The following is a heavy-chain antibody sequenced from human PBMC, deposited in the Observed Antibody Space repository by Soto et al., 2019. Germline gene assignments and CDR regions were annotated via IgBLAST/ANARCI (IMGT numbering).Heavy chain of an antibody. CDR1: GGSISSYY. Sequence: SETLSLTCTVSGGSISSYYWSWIRQPPGKGLEWIGYIYYSGSTNYNPSLKSRVTISVDTSKNQFSLKLSSVTAADTAVYYCARVQAAAGTVWFDPWGQGTLVTVS. CDR2: IYYSGST. J-gene: IGHJ5*02. D-gene: IGHD6-13*01. V-gene: IGHV4-59*01. CDR3: ARVQAAAGTVWFDP.